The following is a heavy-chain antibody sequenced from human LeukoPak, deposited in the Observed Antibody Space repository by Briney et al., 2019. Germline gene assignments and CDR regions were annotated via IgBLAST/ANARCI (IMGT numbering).Heavy chain of an antibody. J-gene: IGHJ4*02. D-gene: IGHD4-23*01. Sequence: PSETLSLTCTVSGGSISSSSYYWGWIRQPPGKGLEWIGSIYYSGSTYYNPSLKSRVTISVDTSKNQFSLKLSSVTAADTAVYYCARPVDQWGRDYWGQGTLVTVSS. CDR1: GGSISSSSYY. CDR3: ARPVDQWGRDY. CDR2: IYYSGST. V-gene: IGHV4-39*07.